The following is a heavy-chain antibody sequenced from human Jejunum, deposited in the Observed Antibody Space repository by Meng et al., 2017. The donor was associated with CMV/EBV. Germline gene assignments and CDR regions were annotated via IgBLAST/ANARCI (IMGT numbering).Heavy chain of an antibody. CDR3: ARAQRVAGNDY. V-gene: IGHV1-2*06. CDR1: GYTFIGYY. J-gene: IGHJ4*02. D-gene: IGHD6-19*01. CDR2: ISPNTGAT. Sequence: QVQRVQSGAEVRTPGASVKVSCKTSGYTFIGYYLYWVRQAPGQGLELMGRISPNTGATNYAPQFQDRVTVTKDTSISTVYLEIRRLRSEDTAIYYCARAQRVAGNDYWGQGTLVTVSS.